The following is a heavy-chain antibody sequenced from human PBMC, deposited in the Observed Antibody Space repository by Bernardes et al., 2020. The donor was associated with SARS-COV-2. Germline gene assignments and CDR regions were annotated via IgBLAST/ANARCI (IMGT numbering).Heavy chain of an antibody. V-gene: IGHV4-59*12. J-gene: IGHJ2*01. CDR2: VYYSGST. D-gene: IGHD1-1*01. CDR1: GGSMASYY. Sequence: SETLSLTCTVSGGSMASYYWSWIRQSPGKALEWIGYVYYSGSTTYNPSLKSRGLISVDTSKSQFSLTLNSVTDTDTAVYFGARGDHTGLDRYFDVWGRGTLVTVSS. CDR3: ARGDHTGLDRYFDV.